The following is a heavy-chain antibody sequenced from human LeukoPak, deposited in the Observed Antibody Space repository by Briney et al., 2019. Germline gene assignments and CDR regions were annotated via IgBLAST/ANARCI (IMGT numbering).Heavy chain of an antibody. V-gene: IGHV3-74*01. CDR1: GFTFNYFW. Sequence: PGGSLRLSWAASGFTFNYFWMHWVRKVPGKGLVWVSGINNDGTATYYADSVKGRFTISRDNAKNTVYLQMNGLRAEDTTVYYCATVSEYWGQGTLVTVSS. J-gene: IGHJ4*02. CDR2: INNDGTAT. CDR3: ATVSEY.